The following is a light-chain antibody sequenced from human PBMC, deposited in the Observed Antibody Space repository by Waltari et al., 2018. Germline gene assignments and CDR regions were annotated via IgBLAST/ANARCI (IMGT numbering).Light chain of an antibody. CDR3: QVWDSSSDHHVV. J-gene: IGLJ2*01. CDR1: NISSKS. CDR2: YDS. V-gene: IGLV3-21*04. Sequence: SYVLTQPPSVSGAPGKTARLTCRGHNISSKSVHWYQQKPGPAPVLVIYYDSDRPSGIPERFSGSNSGNTATLTISRVEAGDEADYYCQVWDSSSDHHVVFGGGTKLTVL.